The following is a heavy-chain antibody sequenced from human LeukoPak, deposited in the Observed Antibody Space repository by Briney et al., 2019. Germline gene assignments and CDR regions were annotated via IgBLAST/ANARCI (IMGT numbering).Heavy chain of an antibody. CDR3: ARGDRGFDY. J-gene: IGHJ4*02. V-gene: IGHV3-23*01. Sequence: GGSLRLSCAASGFTFSSYAMSWVRQAPGKGLEWVSAISGSGGSTYYADSVKGRFTISRDNARNALYLQMNSLRTEDTAVYYCARGDRGFDYWGQGTLVTVSS. CDR2: ISGSGGST. CDR1: GFTFSSYA.